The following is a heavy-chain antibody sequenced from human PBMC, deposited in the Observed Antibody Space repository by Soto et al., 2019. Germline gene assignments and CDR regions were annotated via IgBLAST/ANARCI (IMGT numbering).Heavy chain of an antibody. CDR2: IRSKANSYAT. Sequence: VGSLRLSCAASGFTFSGSAMHWVRQASGKGLEWVGRIRSKANSYATAYAASVKGRFTISRDDSKNTAYLQMNSLKTEDTAVYYCTSPWFGETSNWFDPWGQGTLVTVSS. J-gene: IGHJ5*02. V-gene: IGHV3-73*01. CDR3: TSPWFGETSNWFDP. CDR1: GFTFSGSA. D-gene: IGHD3-10*01.